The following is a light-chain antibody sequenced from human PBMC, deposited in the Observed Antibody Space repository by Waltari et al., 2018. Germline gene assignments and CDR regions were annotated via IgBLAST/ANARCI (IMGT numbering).Light chain of an antibody. V-gene: IGKV3-15*01. Sequence: EIVMTQSPATLSVSPGERATLSCRASQSVSSTLAWYQQKPGQAPRLLSYGASTRATGIPARCSGSGSGTEFTLTISSLQSEDFAVYYCQQYNNWPDTFGQGTKLEIK. CDR2: GAS. CDR1: QSVSST. J-gene: IGKJ2*01. CDR3: QQYNNWPDT.